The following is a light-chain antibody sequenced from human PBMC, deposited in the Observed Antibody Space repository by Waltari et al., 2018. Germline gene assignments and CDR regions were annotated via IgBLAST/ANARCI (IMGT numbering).Light chain of an antibody. J-gene: IGKJ1*01. CDR2: AGS. V-gene: IGKV3-20*01. CDR1: QSISKY. Sequence: VLTQSPCPLALSPGARTPLSCRASQSISKYLVWYQQRPGHAPRLLIYAGSTRAAGIPDRFSGSGYGTDFTLTISRLEPEDFAMYYCQNHERLPATFGQGTKVEFK. CDR3: QNHERLPAT.